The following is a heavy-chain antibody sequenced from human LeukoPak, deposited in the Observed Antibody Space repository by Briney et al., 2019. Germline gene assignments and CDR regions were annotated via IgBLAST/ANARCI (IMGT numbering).Heavy chain of an antibody. CDR1: GFTVSSNY. CDR2: IYSGGST. Sequence: PGGSLRLSCVASGFTVSSNYMSWVRQAPGKGLEWVSVIYSGGSTNYADSVNGRFTISRDNSKNTLDLQMNSLRAEDTAVYYCARDLGDYWGQGTLVTVSS. V-gene: IGHV3-66*01. D-gene: IGHD1-26*01. CDR3: ARDLGDY. J-gene: IGHJ4*02.